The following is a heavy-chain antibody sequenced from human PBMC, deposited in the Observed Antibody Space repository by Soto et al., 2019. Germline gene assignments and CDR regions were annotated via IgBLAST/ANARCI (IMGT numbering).Heavy chain of an antibody. Sequence: GGSLRLSCAASGFPFNTYWMTWVRQAPGKGLEWVANINQDGSVKYYVDSVKGRFTISRDNSKNTLYLQMNSLRAEDTAVYYCAITPYNHDAFDIWGQGTMVTVS. CDR1: GFPFNTYW. CDR2: INQDGSVK. V-gene: IGHV3-7*03. J-gene: IGHJ3*02. CDR3: AITPYNHDAFDI. D-gene: IGHD1-1*01.